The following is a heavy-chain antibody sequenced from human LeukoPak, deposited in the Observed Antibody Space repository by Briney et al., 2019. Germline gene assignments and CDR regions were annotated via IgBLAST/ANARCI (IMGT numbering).Heavy chain of an antibody. Sequence: SETLSLTCTVSGGSINFYYWSWIRQPAGKGLEWIGRIYSTGSTNYSPSLKSRVTMSVDKSKNQFSLKLSFVTAADTAVYYCARAFSGYPLQGWFDPWGQGTLVTVSS. CDR3: ARAFSGYPLQGWFDP. D-gene: IGHD3-22*01. J-gene: IGHJ5*01. CDR1: GGSINFYY. CDR2: IYSTGST. V-gene: IGHV4-4*07.